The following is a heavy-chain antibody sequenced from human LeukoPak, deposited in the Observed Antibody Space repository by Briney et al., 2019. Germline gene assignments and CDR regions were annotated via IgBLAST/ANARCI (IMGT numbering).Heavy chain of an antibody. CDR2: ISGSGGST. V-gene: IGHV3-23*01. J-gene: IGHJ4*02. CDR3: ARDSGYDRAPDY. Sequence: GGSLRLSCAASGFTFSNHAMSWVRQAPGKGLEWVSAISGSGGSTYYADSVKGRFTISRDNSKNTLYLQMNSLRAEDTAVYYCARDSGYDRAPDYWGQGTLVTVSS. CDR1: GFTFSNHA. D-gene: IGHD5-12*01.